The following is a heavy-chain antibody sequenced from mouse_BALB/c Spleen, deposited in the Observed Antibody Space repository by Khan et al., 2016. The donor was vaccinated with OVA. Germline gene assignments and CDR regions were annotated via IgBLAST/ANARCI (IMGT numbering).Heavy chain of an antibody. CDR1: GYTFTNYG. Sequence: LVESGPELKKPGETVKISCKASGYTFTNYGINWVKQAPGKGLKWMGWINTNTGEPTYAEEFKGRFAFSLETSASTAYLQLNNLKNEDTATYFCAKGNYYGSNLWFAFWGQGTLVTVSA. J-gene: IGHJ3*01. CDR2: INTNTGEP. CDR3: AKGNYYGSNLWFAF. V-gene: IGHV9-3*02. D-gene: IGHD1-1*01.